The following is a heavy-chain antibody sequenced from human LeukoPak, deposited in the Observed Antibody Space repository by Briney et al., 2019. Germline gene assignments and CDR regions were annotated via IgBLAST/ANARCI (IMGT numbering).Heavy chain of an antibody. D-gene: IGHD2-21*02. CDR2: ISGSGGST. Sequence: GGSLRLSCAASGFTFSSYGMSWVRQAPGKGLEWVSAISGSGGSTYYADSVKGRFTISRDNSKNTLYLQMNSLRAEDTAVYYCAKEFIVVVTAIRAAFDIWGQGTMVTVSS. J-gene: IGHJ3*02. CDR1: GFTFSSYG. V-gene: IGHV3-23*01. CDR3: AKEFIVVVTAIRAAFDI.